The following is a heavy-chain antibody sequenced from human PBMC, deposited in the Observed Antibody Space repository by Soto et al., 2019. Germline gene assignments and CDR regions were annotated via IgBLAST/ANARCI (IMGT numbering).Heavy chain of an antibody. Sequence: GASVKVSCKASGYTFTGYYMHWVRQAPGQGLEWMGWINPNSGGTNYAQKFQGWVTMTRDTSISTAYMELSRLRSDDTAVYYCAITFLLGYCSSTSCPGAFDIWGQGTMVTVSS. D-gene: IGHD2-2*01. CDR1: GYTFTGYY. CDR2: INPNSGGT. J-gene: IGHJ3*02. CDR3: AITFLLGYCSSTSCPGAFDI. V-gene: IGHV1-2*04.